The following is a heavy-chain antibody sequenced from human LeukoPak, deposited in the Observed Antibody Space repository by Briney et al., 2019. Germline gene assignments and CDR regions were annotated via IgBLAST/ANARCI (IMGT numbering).Heavy chain of an antibody. CDR3: AKDITMIVVTPPQLSMDY. J-gene: IGHJ4*02. CDR2: ISGDGGST. Sequence: GGSLRLSCAASGLTFDDYAMHWVRQAPGKGLEWVSLISGDGGSTYYADSVKGRFTISRDNSKNSLYLQMNSLRTEDTALYYCAKDITMIVVTPPQLSMDYWGQGTLVTVSS. V-gene: IGHV3-43*02. D-gene: IGHD3-22*01. CDR1: GLTFDDYA.